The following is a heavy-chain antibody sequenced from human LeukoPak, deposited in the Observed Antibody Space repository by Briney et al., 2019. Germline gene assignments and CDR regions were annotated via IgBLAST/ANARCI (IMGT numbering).Heavy chain of an antibody. D-gene: IGHD4-23*01. Sequence: SETLSLTCTVSGGSISSYYWSWLRQPPGKGLEYIGYTHYSGSTNYNPSLKSRVTISVDTSKNQFSLKLSSVTAADTAVYYCARDYGGYYFDYWVQGTLVTVSS. CDR1: GGSISSYY. J-gene: IGHJ4*02. V-gene: IGHV4-59*12. CDR2: THYSGST. CDR3: ARDYGGYYFDY.